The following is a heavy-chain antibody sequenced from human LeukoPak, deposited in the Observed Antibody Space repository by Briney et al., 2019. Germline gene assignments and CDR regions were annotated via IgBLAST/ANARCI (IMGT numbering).Heavy chain of an antibody. CDR1: SGSTNDY. CDR2: VAYSGAT. Sequence: PSETLSLTCTVSSGSTNDYWSWIRQPPGKRLEWIGYVAYSGATNYNLSFKSRVTISLDTSKTQFSLKLSSVTAAVTAFYYCARTVSGYYFDAWGPGTLVTVSS. CDR3: ARTVSGYYFDA. J-gene: IGHJ5*02. D-gene: IGHD5-12*01. V-gene: IGHV4-59*01.